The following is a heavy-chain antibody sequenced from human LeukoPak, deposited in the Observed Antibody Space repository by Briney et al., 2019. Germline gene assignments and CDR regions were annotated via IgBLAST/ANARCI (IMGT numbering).Heavy chain of an antibody. CDR1: GGSISSYY. J-gene: IGHJ5*02. D-gene: IGHD3-10*01. Sequence: SETLSLTCTVSGGSISSYYWSWIRQPPGKGLEWIGYIYYSGSTNYNPSLKSRVTISVDTSKNQFSLKLSSVTAADTAVYYCARTYGSGSYHRWFDPWGQGTLVTVSS. CDR2: IYYSGST. V-gene: IGHV4-59*01. CDR3: ARTYGSGSYHRWFDP.